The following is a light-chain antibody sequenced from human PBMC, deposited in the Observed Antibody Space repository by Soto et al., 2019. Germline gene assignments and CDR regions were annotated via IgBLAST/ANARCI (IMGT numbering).Light chain of an antibody. CDR2: GAS. CDR3: QQYSNGLYT. V-gene: IGKV3-15*01. CDR1: QSVSTFLGSY. J-gene: IGKJ2*01. Sequence: EIVMTQSPATLSVSAGDTATLSCRASQSVSTFLGSYLAWYQQKPGQAPRLLIYGASNRATGIPARFSGRGSGTDFTLTISSLQSEDSAIYYYQQYSNGLYTFGQGTKVEI.